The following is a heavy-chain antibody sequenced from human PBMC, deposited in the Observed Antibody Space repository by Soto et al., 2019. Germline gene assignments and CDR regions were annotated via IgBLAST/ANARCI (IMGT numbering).Heavy chain of an antibody. J-gene: IGHJ4*02. D-gene: IGHD3-3*01. CDR2: IYWNDDK. Sequence: QITLKESGPTLVKPTQTLTLTCTFSGFSLSTSGVGVGWIRQPPGKALEWLALIYWNDDKRYSPSLKSRLTITKDTSKNPVVLTMTNMDPVDTATYYCAGYYDFWSGYSNFDYWGQGTLVTVSS. CDR1: GFSLSTSGVG. CDR3: AGYYDFWSGYSNFDY. V-gene: IGHV2-5*01.